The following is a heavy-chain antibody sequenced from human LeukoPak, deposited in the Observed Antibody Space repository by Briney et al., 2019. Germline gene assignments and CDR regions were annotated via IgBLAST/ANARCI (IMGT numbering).Heavy chain of an antibody. V-gene: IGHV3-13*01. CDR1: GFPFSAYD. Sequence: PGGSLRLSCATSGFPFSAYDMHWVRQAPGKGLEWVSALGSAGDTYYPGAVKGRFTISRDYAKNSLFLQMNSLRAGDTAVYFCVREALPGDNWYFDLWGRGTLVTVSS. CDR2: LGSAGDT. J-gene: IGHJ2*01. CDR3: VREALPGDNWYFDL.